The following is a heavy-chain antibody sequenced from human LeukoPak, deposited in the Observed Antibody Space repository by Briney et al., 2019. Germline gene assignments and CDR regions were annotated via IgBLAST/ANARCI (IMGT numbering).Heavy chain of an antibody. D-gene: IGHD3-22*01. CDR2: IIPILGIA. CDR1: GGTFSSYT. Sequence: SVKVSCKASGGTFSSYTISWVRQAPGQGLEWMGRIIPILGIANYAQKFQGRVTITADKSTSTAYMELSSLRSEGTAVYYCVRGDYYDSSGYFDYWGQGTLVTVSS. V-gene: IGHV1-69*02. CDR3: VRGDYYDSSGYFDY. J-gene: IGHJ4*02.